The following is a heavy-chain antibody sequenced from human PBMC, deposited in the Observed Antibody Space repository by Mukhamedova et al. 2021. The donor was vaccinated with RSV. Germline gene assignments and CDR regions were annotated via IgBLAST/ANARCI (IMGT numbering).Heavy chain of an antibody. V-gene: IGHV3-23*01. D-gene: IGHD5-24*01. Sequence: VRQAPGKGLEWVSAISGGNINTYYADSVKGRFTISRDNSKSTVWLQMNSLSAEDTAVYYWANDNYNAGWDYFDYWGQGNRVTGSS. CDR3: ANDNYNAGWDYFDY. J-gene: IGHJ4*02. CDR2: ISGGNINT.